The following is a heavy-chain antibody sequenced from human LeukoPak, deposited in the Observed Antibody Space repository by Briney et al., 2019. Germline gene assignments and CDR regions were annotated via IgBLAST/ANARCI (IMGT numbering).Heavy chain of an antibody. D-gene: IGHD1-26*01. Sequence: PSETLSLTCTVSGGSISSYYWSWIRQPPGKGLEWIGYIYYSGSTNYNPSLKSRVTISVDTSKNQFSLKLSSVTAADTAVYYWARVPGGWFDPWGQGTLVTVSS. V-gene: IGHV4-59*01. CDR2: IYYSGST. J-gene: IGHJ5*02. CDR3: ARVPGGWFDP. CDR1: GGSISSYY.